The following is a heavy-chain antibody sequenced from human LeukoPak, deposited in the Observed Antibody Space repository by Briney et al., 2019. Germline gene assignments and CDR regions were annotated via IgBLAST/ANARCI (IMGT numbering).Heavy chain of an antibody. CDR3: AREAEITRFDY. J-gene: IGHJ4*02. D-gene: IGHD5-24*01. Sequence: SETLSLTCTVSGGSISSYYWSWIRQPPGKGLEWIGYIYYSGSTNYNPSLKSRVTISVDTSKNQFSLQLNSVTPEDTAVYYCAREAEITRFDYWGQGTLVTVSS. V-gene: IGHV4-59*12. CDR1: GGSISSYY. CDR2: IYYSGST.